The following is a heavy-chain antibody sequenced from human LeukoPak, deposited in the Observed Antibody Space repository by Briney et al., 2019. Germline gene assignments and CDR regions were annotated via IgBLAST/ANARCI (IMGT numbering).Heavy chain of an antibody. D-gene: IGHD2-21*02. V-gene: IGHV3-23*01. CDR2: ISGSGGST. CDR3: AKAPVVVTAIPYFDY. J-gene: IGHJ4*02. CDR1: GFTFSSYA. Sequence: GGSLRLSCAASGFTFSSYAMNWVRQAPGKGLEWVSSISGSGGSTYFADSVKGRFTISRDNSKNTLYLQMNSLRAEDTALYYCAKAPVVVTAIPYFDYWGQGTLVTVSS.